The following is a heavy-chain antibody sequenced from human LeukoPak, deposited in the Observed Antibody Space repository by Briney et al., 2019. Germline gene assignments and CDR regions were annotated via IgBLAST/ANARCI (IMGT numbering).Heavy chain of an antibody. J-gene: IGHJ4*02. CDR3: ASLVGATDADY. CDR1: GFTFSSYW. CDR2: INSDGSST. V-gene: IGHV3-74*01. D-gene: IGHD1-26*01. Sequence: GGSLRLSCAGSGFTFSSYWMHWVCQAPGKGLVWVSRINSDGSSTIYADSVKGRFTISRDNANNTLYLQMNSLGPEDTAVYYCASLVGATDADYWGQGTLVTVSS.